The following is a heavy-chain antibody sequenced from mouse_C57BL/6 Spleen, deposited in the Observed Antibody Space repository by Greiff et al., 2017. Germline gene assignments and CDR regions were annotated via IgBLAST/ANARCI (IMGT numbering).Heavy chain of an antibody. CDR2: ISGGGGNT. CDR3: ARPYYDYDEGLWFAY. D-gene: IGHD2-4*01. Sequence: EVHLVESGGGLVKPGGSLKLSCAASGFTFSSYTMSWVRQTPEKRLEWVATISGGGGNTYYPDSVKGRFTISRDNAKNTLYLQMSSLRSEDTALYYCARPYYDYDEGLWFAYWGQGTLVTVSA. J-gene: IGHJ3*01. CDR1: GFTFSSYT. V-gene: IGHV5-9*01.